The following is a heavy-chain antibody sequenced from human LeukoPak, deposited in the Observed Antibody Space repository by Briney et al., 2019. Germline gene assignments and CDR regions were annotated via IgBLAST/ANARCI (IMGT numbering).Heavy chain of an antibody. D-gene: IGHD3-10*01. V-gene: IGHV3-74*01. CDR1: GFIFSSYW. J-gene: IGHJ4*02. CDR2: INTDGSST. CDR3: ARDFYSLWYLYY. Sequence: GGSLRLSCAASGFIFSSYWMHWVRHAPGKGLAWVSRINTDGSSTSYADSVKGRFTISGDNSKNTLYLQMNSLRAEDTAVYYCARDFYSLWYLYYWGQGTLVTVSS.